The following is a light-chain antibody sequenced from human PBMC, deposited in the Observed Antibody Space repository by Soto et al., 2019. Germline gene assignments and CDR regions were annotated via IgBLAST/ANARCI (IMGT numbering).Light chain of an antibody. CDR2: WAP. Sequence: DIVMTQSPDSLAVSLGERATINCKSSQSVLYSSNNKNYLAWYQQKPGQPPKLLIYWAPTRESGVPDRFSGSGSGTDFTRTISSLQAEDVAVYYCQQYYSTPPTFGQGTKLEIK. CDR3: QQYYSTPPT. J-gene: IGKJ2*01. V-gene: IGKV4-1*01. CDR1: QSVLYSSNNKNY.